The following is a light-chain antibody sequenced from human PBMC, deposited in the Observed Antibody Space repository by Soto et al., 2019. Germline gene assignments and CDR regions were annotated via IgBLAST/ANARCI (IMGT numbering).Light chain of an antibody. CDR2: GAS. J-gene: IGKJ1*01. Sequence: EIVLTQSPGTLSLSPGERATLSCRASQSVSSSYLAWYQHKPGQAPRLLISGASSRATGIPDRFSGSGSGTAFALTISRLEPEDFAVYYCQQYGSSHLWTFCQGTKVEIK. CDR1: QSVSSSY. CDR3: QQYGSSHLWT. V-gene: IGKV3-20*01.